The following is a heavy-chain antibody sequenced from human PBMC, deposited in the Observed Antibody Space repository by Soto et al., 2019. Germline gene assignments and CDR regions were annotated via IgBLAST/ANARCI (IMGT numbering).Heavy chain of an antibody. CDR1: GGSISSGGYY. V-gene: IGHV4-31*03. CDR3: ARVGIAVAGIRQLWFDP. CDR2: IYYSGST. D-gene: IGHD6-19*01. Sequence: TLSLTCTVSGGSISSGGYYWSWIRQHPGKGLEWIGYIYYSGSTYYNPSLKSRVTISVDTSKNQFSLKLSSVTAADTAVYYCARVGIAVAGIRQLWFDPWGQGTLVTVSS. J-gene: IGHJ5*02.